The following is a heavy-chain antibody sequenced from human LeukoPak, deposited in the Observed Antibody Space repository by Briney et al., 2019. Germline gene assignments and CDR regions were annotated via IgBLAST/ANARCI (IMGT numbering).Heavy chain of an antibody. CDR2: INPNSGNT. V-gene: IGHV1-8*02. CDR1: GYTFTGYY. J-gene: IGHJ3*02. CDR3: ARGGIRGDAFDI. Sequence: GASVKVSCKASGYTFTGYYMHWVRQAPGQGLEWMGWINPNSGNTGYAQKFQGRVTMTRNTSISTAYMELSSLRSEDTAVYYCARGGIRGDAFDIWGQGTMVTVSS. D-gene: IGHD2-15*01.